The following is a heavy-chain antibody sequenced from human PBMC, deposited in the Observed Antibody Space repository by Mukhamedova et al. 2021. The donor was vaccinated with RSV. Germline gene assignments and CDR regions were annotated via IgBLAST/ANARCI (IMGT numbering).Heavy chain of an antibody. CDR3: ARARGAYYYYYYMDV. V-gene: IGHV1-69*06. J-gene: IGHJ6*03. Sequence: GPANYAQKFQGRVTITADKSTSTAYMELSSLRSEDTAVYYCARARGAYYYYYYMDVWGKGTTLTVSS. D-gene: IGHD1-26*01. CDR2: GPA.